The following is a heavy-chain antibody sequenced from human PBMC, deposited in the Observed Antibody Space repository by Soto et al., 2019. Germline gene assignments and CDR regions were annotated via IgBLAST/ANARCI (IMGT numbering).Heavy chain of an antibody. V-gene: IGHV4-4*02. J-gene: IGHJ4*02. D-gene: IGHD3-22*01. Sequence: SETLSLTCAVSGGSISTSNWWSWVRQPPGKGLEWIGEIYHSGGTNYNPSLRSRVTISVDTSKNQFSLKLNSVTAADTAKYYCARDMDSSGYFLGYWGQGTLVT. CDR3: ARDMDSSGYFLGY. CDR2: IYHSGGT. CDR1: GGSISTSNW.